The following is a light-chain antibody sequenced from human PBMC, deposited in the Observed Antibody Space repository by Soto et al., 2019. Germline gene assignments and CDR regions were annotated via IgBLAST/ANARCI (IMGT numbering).Light chain of an antibody. CDR1: SSDVGGYNY. V-gene: IGLV2-11*01. CDR3: CSYAGSYTNYV. Sequence: QSVLTPPRSVSGSPGQSVTISCTGTSSDVGGYNYVSWYQQHPGKAPKLMIYDVSKRPSGVPDRFSGSKSGNTASLTISGLQAEDEADYYCCSYAGSYTNYVFGTGTKVTVL. CDR2: DVS. J-gene: IGLJ1*01.